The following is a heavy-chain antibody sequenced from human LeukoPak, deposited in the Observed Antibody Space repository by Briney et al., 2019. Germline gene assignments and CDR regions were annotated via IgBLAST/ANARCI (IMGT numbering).Heavy chain of an antibody. V-gene: IGHV3-11*04. CDR1: GFTFSDYY. D-gene: IGHD2-15*01. Sequence: GGSLTLSCAASGFTFSDYYMSWIRQAPGKGLEWVAYISSSGSTTYHADYVKGRFTISRDNAKNSLYLQMNSLRAEDTAVYYCARDGYCSGGSCYSGGTSPIDYWGQGTLVTVSS. J-gene: IGHJ4*02. CDR2: ISSSGSTT. CDR3: ARDGYCSGGSCYSGGTSPIDY.